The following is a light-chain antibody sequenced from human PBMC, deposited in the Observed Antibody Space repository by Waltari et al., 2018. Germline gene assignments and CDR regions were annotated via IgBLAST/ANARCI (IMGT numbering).Light chain of an antibody. CDR2: GAS. V-gene: IGKV3-20*01. CDR1: QSVSSGY. CDR3: SQYGSSPFT. Sequence: EIVLTQSPGTLSLSPGERATLSCRASQSVSSGYLAWYQQKPGQAPRLHISGASSRATGIPDRFSGSGSGTDFTLTISRLEPEDFAVYYCSQYGSSPFTFGPGTKVDIK. J-gene: IGKJ3*01.